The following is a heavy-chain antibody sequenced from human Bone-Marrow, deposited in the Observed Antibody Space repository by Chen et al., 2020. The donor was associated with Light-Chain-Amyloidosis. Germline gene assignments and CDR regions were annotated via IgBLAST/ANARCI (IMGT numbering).Heavy chain of an antibody. Sequence: EVQLEQSGPEVKKPGESLKISCKGSGYTFPTYWIGWVRQMPGKGLEWMGVIYPDDSGASYSPSFEGQVTISADKSITTAYLQWRSLKASDTAMYYCARRRDGYNFDYWGQGTLVTVSS. CDR2: IYPDDSGA. D-gene: IGHD5-12*01. CDR3: ARRRDGYNFDY. CDR1: GYTFPTYW. J-gene: IGHJ4*02. V-gene: IGHV5-51*01.